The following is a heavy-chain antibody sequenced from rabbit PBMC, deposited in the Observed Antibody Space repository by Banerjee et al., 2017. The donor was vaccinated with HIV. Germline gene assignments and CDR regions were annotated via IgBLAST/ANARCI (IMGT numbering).Heavy chain of an antibody. D-gene: IGHD2-1*01. Sequence: EESGGDLVKPEGSLTLTCTASGFSFSSSYWICWVRQAPGKGLEWIACIYAGSSGVTYYASWATGRFTISKTSSTTVTLQMTSLTAADTATYFCARGVGGGGDGTYFNLWGPGTLVTVS. CDR3: ARGVGGGGDGTYFNL. J-gene: IGHJ4*01. V-gene: IGHV1S45*01. CDR2: IYAGSSGVT. CDR1: GFSFSSSYW.